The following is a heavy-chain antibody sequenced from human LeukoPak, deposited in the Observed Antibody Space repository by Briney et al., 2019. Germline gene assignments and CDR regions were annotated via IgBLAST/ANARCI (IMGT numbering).Heavy chain of an antibody. D-gene: IGHD1-1*01. J-gene: IGHJ4*02. Sequence: ASVKVSCKASGYIFTDYYMHWVRQAPGQELGWMGRINPNSGGTNYAQKFQGRVTMARDTSISTAYMELSRLRSDDTAVYYCARDQLKAGSDYWGQGTLVTVSS. CDR2: INPNSGGT. V-gene: IGHV1/OR15-1*04. CDR1: GYIFTDYY. CDR3: ARDQLKAGSDY.